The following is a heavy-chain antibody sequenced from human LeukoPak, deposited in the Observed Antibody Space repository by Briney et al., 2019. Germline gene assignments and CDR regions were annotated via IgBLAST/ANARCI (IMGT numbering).Heavy chain of an antibody. V-gene: IGHV1-69*05. CDR1: GGTFSSYA. CDR3: ARSRGQHKITLDY. CDR2: IIPIFGTA. J-gene: IGHJ4*01. D-gene: IGHD6-13*01. Sequence: SVKVSCKASGGTFSSYAISWVRQSPGHGLEWMGGIIPIFGTANYAQKFQGRVTITTDESTRTAYMELSSLRSEDTAVYYCARSRGQHKITLDYWGQGTLVTVSS.